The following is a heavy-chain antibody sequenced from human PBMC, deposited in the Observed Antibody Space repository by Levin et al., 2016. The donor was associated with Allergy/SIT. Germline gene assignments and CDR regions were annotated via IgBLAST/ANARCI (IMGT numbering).Heavy chain of an antibody. J-gene: IGHJ6*02. CDR1: GFTLSDHY. V-gene: IGHV3-72*01. D-gene: IGHD4/OR15-4a*01. CDR3: SRGGSQQMTDYPYNAMDV. Sequence: GGSLRLSCVGSGFTLSDHYMDWVRQAPGKGLEWVGRSRNKVNGYTTEYAASVKGRFTVSIDESKNSLYLQMSSLKTEDTAIYYCSRGGSQQMTDYPYNAMDVWGQGTTVTVSS. CDR2: SRNKVNGYTT.